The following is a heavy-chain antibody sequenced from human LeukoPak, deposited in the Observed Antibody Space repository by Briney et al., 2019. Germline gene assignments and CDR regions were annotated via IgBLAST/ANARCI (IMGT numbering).Heavy chain of an antibody. D-gene: IGHD3-10*01. CDR3: ARNTDYYGSGTYGYFDR. J-gene: IGHJ2*01. CDR2: IYSGGTT. CDR1: GFTVSNDF. Sequence: PGGSLRLSCAASGFTVSNDFMSWVRQAPGKGLEWVSLIYSGGTTHYPDSVKGRFTISRDNSKNILYLQMDSLGAEDTAVYYCARNTDYYGSGTYGYFDRWGRGTLVTVSS. V-gene: IGHV3-53*01.